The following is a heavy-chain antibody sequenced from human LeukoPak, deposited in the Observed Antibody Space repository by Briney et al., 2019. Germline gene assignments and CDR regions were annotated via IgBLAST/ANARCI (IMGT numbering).Heavy chain of an antibody. Sequence: SVKVSCKASGGTFSSYAISWVRQAPGQGLEWMGGIIPIFGTANYAQKFQGRVTITADESTSTAYMEVSSLRSEDTAVYYCARGGHQRYFDWLSDYWGQGTLVTVSS. V-gene: IGHV1-69*13. CDR3: ARGGHQRYFDWLSDY. CDR2: IIPIFGTA. CDR1: GGTFSSYA. D-gene: IGHD3-9*01. J-gene: IGHJ4*02.